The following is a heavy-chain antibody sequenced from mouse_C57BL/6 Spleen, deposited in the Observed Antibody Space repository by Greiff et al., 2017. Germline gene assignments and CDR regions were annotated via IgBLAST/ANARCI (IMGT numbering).Heavy chain of an antibody. CDR1: GYTFTDYE. V-gene: IGHV1-15*01. J-gene: IGHJ3*01. CDR2: IDPETGGT. CDR3: TRSGDYDTCAY. Sequence: QVQLQQSGAELVRPGASVTLSCEASGYTFTDYEMHWVKQTPVHGLEWIGAIDPETGGTAYNQKFKGKAILTADKSSSTAYMELRSLTSEDSAVDYCTRSGDYDTCAYWGQGTLVTVSA. D-gene: IGHD2-4*01.